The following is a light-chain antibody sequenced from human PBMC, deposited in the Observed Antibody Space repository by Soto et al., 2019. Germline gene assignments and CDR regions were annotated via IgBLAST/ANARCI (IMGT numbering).Light chain of an antibody. CDR3: HQYGSSRGT. CDR2: GTS. Sequence: ETVLTQSPGTLSLSPGERAILSCRASQSVSSSYLAWYQQKPGQAPRLLIYGTSSRATGIPDRFSGSGSGTHFTLTISRLEPEDFAVYYWHQYGSSRGTFGQGTKVEIK. CDR1: QSVSSSY. V-gene: IGKV3-20*01. J-gene: IGKJ1*01.